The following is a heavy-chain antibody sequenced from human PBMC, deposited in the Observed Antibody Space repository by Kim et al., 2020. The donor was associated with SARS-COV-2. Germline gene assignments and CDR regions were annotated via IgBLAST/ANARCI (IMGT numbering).Heavy chain of an antibody. CDR2: ISSSGSTI. CDR3: ARPMTTVPLYYYYGMDV. V-gene: IGHV3-11*04. D-gene: IGHD4-17*01. CDR1: GFTFSDYY. Sequence: GGSLRLSCAASGFTFSDYYMSWIRQAPGKGLEWVSYISSSGSTIYYADSVKGRFSISRDNAKNSLYLQMNSLRAEDTAVYYCARPMTTVPLYYYYGMDVWGQGTTVTVSS. J-gene: IGHJ6*02.